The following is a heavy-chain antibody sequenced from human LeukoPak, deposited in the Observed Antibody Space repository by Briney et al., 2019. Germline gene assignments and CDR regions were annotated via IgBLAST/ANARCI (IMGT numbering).Heavy chain of an antibody. D-gene: IGHD3-9*01. CDR1: GFTLSTNA. V-gene: IGHV3-23*01. CDR3: AKEGGYDILTGYYPYYYYGMDV. J-gene: IGHJ6*02. CDR2: ISGSGAST. Sequence: GGSLRLSCLTSGFTLSTNAMSWVRQAPGKGLEWISGISGSGASTYYADSVKGRFTISRDDSRNTLYLQMNSLRAEDTAVYYCAKEGGYDILTGYYPYYYYGMDVWGQGTTVTVSS.